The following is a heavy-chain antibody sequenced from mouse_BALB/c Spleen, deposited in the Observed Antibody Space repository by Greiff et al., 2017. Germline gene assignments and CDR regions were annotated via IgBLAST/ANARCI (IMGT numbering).Heavy chain of an antibody. J-gene: IGHJ4*01. V-gene: IGHV2-5-1*01. CDR3: AKKYGNYYAMDY. CDR1: GFSLTSYG. CDR2: IWRGGST. D-gene: IGHD2-10*02. Sequence: VQRVESGPSLVQPSQSLSITCTVSGFSLTSYGVHWVRQSPGKGLEWLGVIWRGGSTDYNAAFMSRLSITKDNSKSQVFFKMNSLQADDTAIYYCAKKYGNYYAMDYWGQGTSVTVSS.